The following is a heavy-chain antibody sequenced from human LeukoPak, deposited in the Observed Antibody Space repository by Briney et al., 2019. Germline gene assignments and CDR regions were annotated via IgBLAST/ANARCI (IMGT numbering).Heavy chain of an antibody. J-gene: IGHJ6*02. CDR3: ARGPYYYGSGPRGVGNYYGMGV. CDR1: GGSFSGYY. Sequence: SETLSLTCAVYGGSFSGYYWSWIRQPPGKGLEWIGEINHSGSTNYNPSLKSRVTISVDTSKNQFSLKLSSVTAADTAVYYCARGPYYYGSGPRGVGNYYGMGVWGQGTTVTVSS. D-gene: IGHD3-10*01. CDR2: INHSGST. V-gene: IGHV4-34*01.